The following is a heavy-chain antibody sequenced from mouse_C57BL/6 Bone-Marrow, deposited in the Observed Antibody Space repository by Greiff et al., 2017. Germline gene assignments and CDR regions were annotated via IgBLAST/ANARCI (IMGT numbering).Heavy chain of an antibody. CDR3: AIKVYGKGGGAMDY. Sequence: QVQLQQSGAELVRPGASVKLSCKASGYTFTDYYINWVKQRPGQGLEWIARIYPGSGNTYYNEKFKGKATLTAEKSSSTAYMQLSSLTSEDSAVYFCAIKVYGKGGGAMDYWGQGTSVTVSS. D-gene: IGHD2-10*02. V-gene: IGHV1-76*01. CDR2: IYPGSGNT. J-gene: IGHJ4*01. CDR1: GYTFTDYY.